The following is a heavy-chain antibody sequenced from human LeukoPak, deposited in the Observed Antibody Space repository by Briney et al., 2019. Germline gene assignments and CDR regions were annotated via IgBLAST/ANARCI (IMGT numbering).Heavy chain of an antibody. CDR2: IYNSETT. D-gene: IGHD3-10*01. Sequence: SETLSLTCTVSGASISRYYWSWIRQSPGKGLEWIGYIYNSETTKYNPSLKSRLAMSLYTSKNHFSLKLTSVTAADTAVYYCARGFGDWGLSWFDPWGQGTLVTVSS. V-gene: IGHV4-59*01. J-gene: IGHJ5*02. CDR1: GASISRYY. CDR3: ARGFGDWGLSWFDP.